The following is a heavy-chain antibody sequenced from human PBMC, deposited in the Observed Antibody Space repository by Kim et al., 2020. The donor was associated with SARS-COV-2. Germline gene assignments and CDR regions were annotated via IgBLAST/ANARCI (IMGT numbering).Heavy chain of an antibody. CDR1: GGSISSYY. D-gene: IGHD1-7*01. V-gene: IGHV4-59*01. CDR2: FYNSGST. CDR3: ARDRGKPPKLELRKNFYSSGIDV. Sequence: SETLSLTCTVSGGSISSYYWSWIRQSPGKGLEWIGYFYNSGSTKYNPSLKSRVTISADMYKNHFSLKLSSVTAADTAVYYCARDRGKPPKLELRKNFYSSGIDVWGQGTTVTVSS. J-gene: IGHJ6*02.